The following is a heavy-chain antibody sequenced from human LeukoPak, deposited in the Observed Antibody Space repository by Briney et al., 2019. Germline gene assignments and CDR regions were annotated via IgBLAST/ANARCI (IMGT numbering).Heavy chain of an antibody. Sequence: PGGSLRLSCVASGFTFDDYGMSWVRQAPGKGLEWVSGINWNGGSTGYADSVKGRFTISRDNAKNSLYLQMNSLRAEDTALYYCARDRYLAGYSFPTEFDYWGQGTLVTVSS. CDR1: GFTFDDYG. J-gene: IGHJ4*02. CDR2: INWNGGST. V-gene: IGHV3-20*04. CDR3: ARDRYLAGYSFPTEFDY. D-gene: IGHD5-18*01.